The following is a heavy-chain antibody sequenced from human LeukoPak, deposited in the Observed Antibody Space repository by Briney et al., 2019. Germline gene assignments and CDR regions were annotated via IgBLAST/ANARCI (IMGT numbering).Heavy chain of an antibody. J-gene: IGHJ4*02. V-gene: IGHV3-43D*04. Sequence: GGSLRLSCAASGFTFDDYAMQWVRQAPGKGLEWVSLISWGGGSTYYADSVKGRFTIPRDNSKNSLYLHMNSLRAEDTALYYCAKDRSGNSYGHFDYWGQGTLVTGSS. CDR3: AKDRSGNSYGHFDY. CDR2: ISWGGGST. D-gene: IGHD3-10*01. CDR1: GFTFDDYA.